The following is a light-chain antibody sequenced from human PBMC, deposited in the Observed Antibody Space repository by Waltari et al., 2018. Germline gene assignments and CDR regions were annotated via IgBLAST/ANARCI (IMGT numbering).Light chain of an antibody. CDR2: YDN. CDR3: QVWDANTDPGV. J-gene: IGLJ1*01. CDR1: NIERKS. V-gene: IGLV3-21*01. Sequence: SYVLTPPPSVSVAPGETARITCGGNNIERKSVHWYRQRPGQAPVVVISYDNDRAAGIPERFSGSNSGNTATLTISRVEAGDEADYYCQVWDANTDPGVFGTGTEVTVL.